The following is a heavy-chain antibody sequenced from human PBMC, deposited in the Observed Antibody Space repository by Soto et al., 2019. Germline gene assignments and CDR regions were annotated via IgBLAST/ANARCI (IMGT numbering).Heavy chain of an antibody. D-gene: IGHD4-4*01. CDR2: IIPLFEPT. CDR3: VRDITTGYSGMEA. CDR1: GGAFSSYD. Sequence: QVQLVQSVAEVKNPGSSVKVSCKVAGGAFSSYDISWVRQAPGQGLDWMGGIIPLFEPTNYAQKFQCRVTIAADQCPSTAYLAVGRLRYEDPPMYYCVRDITTGYSGMEAWGQGNTVSV. V-gene: IGHV1-69*01. J-gene: IGHJ6*02.